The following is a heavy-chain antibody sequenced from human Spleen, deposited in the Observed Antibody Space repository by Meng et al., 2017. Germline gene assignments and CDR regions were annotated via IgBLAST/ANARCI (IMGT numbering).Heavy chain of an antibody. J-gene: IGHJ5*02. CDR1: GASVISGSYS. V-gene: IGHV4-61*01. Sequence: QGQLQGSGPGLVRPSETLSLTCTVSGASVISGSYSWSWIRQPPGKGLEWIGHIYYNGSTNYNPSLKSRVTISVDTSKKQFSLNLRSVTAADTAVYYCARTLNWFDPWGQGTLVTVSS. CDR3: ARTLNWFDP. D-gene: IGHD2/OR15-2a*01. CDR2: IYYNGST.